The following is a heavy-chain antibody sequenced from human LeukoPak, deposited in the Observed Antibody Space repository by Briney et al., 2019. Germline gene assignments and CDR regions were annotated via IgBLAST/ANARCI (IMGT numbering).Heavy chain of an antibody. J-gene: IGHJ4*02. D-gene: IGHD2-21*01. Sequence: ASVKVSCKSSGFTFTDHYIHWVRQGPGQGLEWMGYIGPHSTFTSSPQELQGRVTMTRDASMSTAYMELTRLTSDDTAVYYCVREGEGPPSKDFDYWGQGTLVTVSS. CDR3: VREGEGPPSKDFDY. CDR2: IGPHSTFT. V-gene: IGHV1-2*02. CDR1: GFTFTDHY.